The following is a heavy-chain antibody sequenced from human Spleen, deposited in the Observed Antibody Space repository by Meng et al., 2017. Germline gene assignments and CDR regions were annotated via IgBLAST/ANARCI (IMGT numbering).Heavy chain of an antibody. Sequence: SETLSLTCTVSGGSIGSTIYYWGWIRQPPGEGLEWIGSIHHSGSTYYNPSLKSRVTISVDTSKNQFSLRLTSVTAADTAVYHCGRFSSGEWGRGTLVTVSS. J-gene: IGHJ4*02. CDR3: GRFSSGE. V-gene: IGHV4-39*07. CDR2: IHHSGST. CDR1: GGSIGSTIYY. D-gene: IGHD1-1*01.